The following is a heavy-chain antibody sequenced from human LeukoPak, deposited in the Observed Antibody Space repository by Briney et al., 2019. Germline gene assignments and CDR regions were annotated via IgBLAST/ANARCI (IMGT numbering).Heavy chain of an antibody. CDR1: GGTFSSYA. Sequence: SVKVSCKASGGTFSSYAISWVRQAPGQGLEWVGGIIPIFGTANYAQKFQGRVTITADESTSTAYMELSSLRSEDTAVYYCARFLVATGSFDYWGQGTLVTVSS. J-gene: IGHJ4*02. CDR3: ARFLVATGSFDY. D-gene: IGHD5-12*01. CDR2: IIPIFGTA. V-gene: IGHV1-69*01.